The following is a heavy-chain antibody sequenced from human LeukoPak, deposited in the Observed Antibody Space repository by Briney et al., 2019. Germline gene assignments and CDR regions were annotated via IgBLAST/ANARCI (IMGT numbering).Heavy chain of an antibody. CDR1: GFTFSSYA. CDR2: ISYDGSNK. D-gene: IGHD3-9*01. V-gene: IGHV3-30-3*01. CDR3: ARDLNYDILTGYYIDYYYYGMDV. J-gene: IGHJ6*04. Sequence: AGSLRLSCAASGFTFSSYAMHWVRQAPGKGLEWVAVISYDGSNKYYADSVKGRFTMSRDNSKNTLYLQMNSLRAEDTAVYYCARDLNYDILTGYYIDYYYYGMDVWGKGTTDPVSS.